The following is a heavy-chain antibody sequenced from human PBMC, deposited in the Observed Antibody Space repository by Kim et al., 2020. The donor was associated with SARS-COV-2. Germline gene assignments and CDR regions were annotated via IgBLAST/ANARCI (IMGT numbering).Heavy chain of an antibody. V-gene: IGHV3-30*04. J-gene: IGHJ2*01. CDR2: TSYDGSNK. D-gene: IGHD6-6*01. CDR3: ARRGGIIAARPIDL. CDR1: GFSFGNFA. Sequence: GGSLRLSCAASGFSFGNFAMDWVRQAPGKGLEWVAVTSYDGSNKDYADSVKGRFTISRENSKNMLFLQMNSLRPEDTAVYYCARRGGIIAARPIDLW.